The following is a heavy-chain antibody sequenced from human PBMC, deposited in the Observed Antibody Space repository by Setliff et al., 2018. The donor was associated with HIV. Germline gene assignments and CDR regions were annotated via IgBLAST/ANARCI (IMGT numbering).Heavy chain of an antibody. D-gene: IGHD3-10*01. CDR3: ARGRFHRLIRPYSGLGSLGIQYFDY. Sequence: SETLSLTCGVYGGSFSGYYWSWIRQPPGKGLEWIGEINHSGSTKYNPSLKSRVTISVDTSKNQFSLKLSSVTAAATALYYCARGRFHRLIRPYSGLGSLGIQYFDYGGQGTLVTVSS. CDR2: INHSGST. V-gene: IGHV4-34*01. J-gene: IGHJ4*02. CDR1: GGSFSGYY.